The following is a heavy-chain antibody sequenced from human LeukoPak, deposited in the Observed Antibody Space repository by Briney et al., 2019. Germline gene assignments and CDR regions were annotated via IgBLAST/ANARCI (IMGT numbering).Heavy chain of an antibody. V-gene: IGHV5-51*01. J-gene: IGHJ3*02. Sequence: GESLKISCKGSGYSFTGYWIAWVRQMPGKGLEWMGIIYPDDSDTTYSPSFQNQVTISADKSIGTAYLQWSSLKASGTAMYYCARRWGTYDILTGYYRDQDAFDIWGQGTMVTVSS. CDR3: ARRWGTYDILTGYYRDQDAFDI. D-gene: IGHD3-9*01. CDR1: GYSFTGYW. CDR2: IYPDDSDT.